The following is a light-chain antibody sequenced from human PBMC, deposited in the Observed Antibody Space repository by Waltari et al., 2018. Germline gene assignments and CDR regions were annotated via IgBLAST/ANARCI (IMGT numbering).Light chain of an antibody. CDR2: YDS. CDR1: SLGTKT. J-gene: IGLJ3*02. CDR3: QVWDFTQGV. V-gene: IGLV3-21*04. Sequence: SYVLNQPPSVSVAPGKTARISCGGTSLGTKTVHWYQQKPGPAPVLVIHYDSGRPSGSPERFSGSTSGNTATLTIKWVEAGDEAEYFCQVWDFTQGVFGGGTKLTVL.